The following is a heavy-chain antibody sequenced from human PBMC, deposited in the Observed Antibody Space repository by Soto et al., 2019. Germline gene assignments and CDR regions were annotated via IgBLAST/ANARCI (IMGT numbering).Heavy chain of an antibody. V-gene: IGHV3-11*01. J-gene: IGHJ4*02. D-gene: IGHD1-1*01. CDR2: ISGSGDTI. CDR1: GSTFSDYY. CDR3: VSHRIRPPGLGY. Sequence: LRLSCAASGSTFSDYYMSWIRQAPGKGLEWVSYISGSGDTIYYTDSVKGRFTISRDNTKNSLYLQMHSLRAEDTAVYFCVSHRIRPPGLGYWGQGTLVTVSS.